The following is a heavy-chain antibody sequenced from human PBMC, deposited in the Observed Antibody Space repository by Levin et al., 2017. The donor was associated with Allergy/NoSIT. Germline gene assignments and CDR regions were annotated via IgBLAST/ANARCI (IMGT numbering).Heavy chain of an antibody. CDR3: ATDFLAY. J-gene: IGHJ4*02. D-gene: IGHD3/OR15-3a*01. V-gene: IGHV3-7*01. CDR2: VKQDGSDK. Sequence: GESLKISCVASGFTFSNFWMSWVRQAPGKGLEWVANVKQDGSDKYYVDSVKGRFSISRDNAKNSLSLQMDSLRAEDTAVYYCATDFLAYWGQGTPVTVSS. CDR1: GFTFSNFW.